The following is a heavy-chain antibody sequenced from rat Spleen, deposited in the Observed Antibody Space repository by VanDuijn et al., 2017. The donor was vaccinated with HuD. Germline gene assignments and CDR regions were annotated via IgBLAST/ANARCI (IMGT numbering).Heavy chain of an antibody. CDR3: ARGSGLPGYNRHWFAY. J-gene: IGHJ3*01. V-gene: IGHV5-25*01. CDR2: ISTGGGNT. CDR1: GFTFSNYY. Sequence: EVQLVESGGGLVQPGRSMKLSCAALGFTFSNYYMAWVRQAPTKGLEWVASISTGGGNTYYRDSVKGRFTISRDNAKSTLYLQMDSLRSEDTATYYCARGSGLPGYNRHWFAYWGQGTLVTVSS. D-gene: IGHD1-4*01.